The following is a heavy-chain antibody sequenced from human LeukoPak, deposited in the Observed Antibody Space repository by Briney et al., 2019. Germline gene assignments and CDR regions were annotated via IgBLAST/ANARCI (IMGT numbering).Heavy chain of an antibody. J-gene: IGHJ4*02. CDR3: ASRYCTNGVCYMGNDY. Sequence: GASVKVSCKASGGTFSSYAISWVRQAPGQGLEWMGGIIPIFGTANYAQKFQGRVTITADESTSTAYMELSSLRSEDTAVYYCASRYCTNGVCYMGNDYWGQGTLVTVSS. CDR1: GGTFSSYA. V-gene: IGHV1-69*13. D-gene: IGHD2-8*01. CDR2: IIPIFGTA.